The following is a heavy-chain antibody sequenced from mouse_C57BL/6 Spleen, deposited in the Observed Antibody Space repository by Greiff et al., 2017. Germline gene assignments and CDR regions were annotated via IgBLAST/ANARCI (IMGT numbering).Heavy chain of an antibody. CDR3: ARWYNGSRDNSAMDY. CDR1: GYTFTSYW. Sequence: QVQLQQSGAELVKPGASVKMSCKASGYTFTSYWINWVKQRPGQGLEWIGDIYPGSGSTNYNEKFKSKATLTVDTSSSTAYIQLSSLTSVDSAVYASARWYNGSRDNSAMDYWGQGTTVTVSS. D-gene: IGHD1-1*01. V-gene: IGHV1-55*01. CDR2: IYPGSGST. J-gene: IGHJ4*01.